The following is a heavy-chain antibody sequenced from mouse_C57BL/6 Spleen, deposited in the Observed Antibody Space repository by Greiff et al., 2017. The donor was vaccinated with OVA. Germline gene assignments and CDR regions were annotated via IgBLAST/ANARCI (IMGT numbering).Heavy chain of an antibody. CDR1: GFTFSSYA. Sequence: EVKLVESGEGLVKPGGSLKLSCAASGFTFSSYAMSWVRQTPEKRLEWVAYISSGGDYIYYADTVKGRFTISRDNARNTLYLQMSSLKSEDTAMYYCTRVGSTVVANWYFDVWGTGTTVTVSS. CDR3: TRVGSTVVANWYFDV. V-gene: IGHV5-9-1*02. J-gene: IGHJ1*03. D-gene: IGHD1-1*01. CDR2: ISSGGDYI.